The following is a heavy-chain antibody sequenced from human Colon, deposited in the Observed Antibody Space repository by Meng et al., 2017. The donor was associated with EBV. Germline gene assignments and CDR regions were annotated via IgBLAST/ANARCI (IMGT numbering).Heavy chain of an antibody. CDR3: ARRRGGSGRDC. V-gene: IGHV4-39*01. CDR1: GVSISSSHYY. Sequence: QLQLQGSGRVRVKPSQPLPLTCTVSGVSISSSHYYWGWVRPPPGKGLQWIGTIYHSGSTSYNPSLQSRVTMFVDTSKNQFSLMLTSVTATDTAVYYCARRRGGSGRDCWGQGTLVTVSS. D-gene: IGHD3-10*01. J-gene: IGHJ4*02. CDR2: IYHSGST.